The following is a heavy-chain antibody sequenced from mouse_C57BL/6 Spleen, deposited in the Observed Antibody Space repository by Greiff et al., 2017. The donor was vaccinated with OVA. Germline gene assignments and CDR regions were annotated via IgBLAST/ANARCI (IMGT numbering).Heavy chain of an antibody. CDR2: IHPNSGST. Sequence: QVQLQQPGAELVKPGASVTLSCKASGYTFTSYWMHWVKQRPGQGLEWIGMIHPNSGSTNYNEKFKSKATLTVDKSSSTAYMQLSSLTSKDSAVYYCARKTYYSNYEYYAMDDWGQGTSVTVSS. CDR3: ARKTYYSNYEYYAMDD. CDR1: GYTFTSYW. D-gene: IGHD2-5*01. J-gene: IGHJ4*01. V-gene: IGHV1-64*01.